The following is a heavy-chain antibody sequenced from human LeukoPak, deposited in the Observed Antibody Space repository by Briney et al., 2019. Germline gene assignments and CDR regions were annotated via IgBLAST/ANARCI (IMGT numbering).Heavy chain of an antibody. CDR2: ISGSGGST. D-gene: IGHD3-10*01. J-gene: IGHJ4*02. CDR1: GLTFSDYY. CDR3: AKDLVRGGVIGLWPY. Sequence: GGSLRLSCAASGLTFSDYYMSWIRQAPGKGLEWVSAISGSGGSTYYADSVKGRFTISRDNSKNTLYLQMNSLRAEDTAVYYCAKDLVRGGVIGLWPYWGQGTLVTVSS. V-gene: IGHV3-23*01.